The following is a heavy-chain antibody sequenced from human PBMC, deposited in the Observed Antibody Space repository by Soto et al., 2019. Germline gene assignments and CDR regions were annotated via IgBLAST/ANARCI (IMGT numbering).Heavy chain of an antibody. CDR2: ISDGSHYT. CDR1: GFTFSSCA. D-gene: IGHD1-26*01. Sequence: GGSLRLSXAASGFTFSSCAMGWVRQAPGKRLEWVSSISDGSHYTYYADSVKGRFTISRDNSKNTLYLQMNSLRAEDTALYYCAKRRGDSGSYFDYWGHGTLGTVSS. J-gene: IGHJ4*01. V-gene: IGHV3-23*01. CDR3: AKRRGDSGSYFDY.